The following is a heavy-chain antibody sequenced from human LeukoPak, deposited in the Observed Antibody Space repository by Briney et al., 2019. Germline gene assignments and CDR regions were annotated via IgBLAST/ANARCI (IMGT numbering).Heavy chain of an antibody. CDR1: GFTFSSYS. CDR2: ISSSSSYL. D-gene: IGHD3-22*01. Sequence: GGSLRLSCAASGFTFSSYSMNWVRQAPGKGLEWVSSISSSSSYLYYADSVKGRFTISRDNAKNSLYLQMNSLRAEDTAVYYCARADYYDSSGYPRPIDYWGQGTLVTVYS. J-gene: IGHJ4*02. V-gene: IGHV3-21*01. CDR3: ARADYYDSSGYPRPIDY.